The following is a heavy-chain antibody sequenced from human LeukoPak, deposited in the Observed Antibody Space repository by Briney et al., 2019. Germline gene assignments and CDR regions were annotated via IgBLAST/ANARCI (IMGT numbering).Heavy chain of an antibody. D-gene: IGHD3-3*01. Sequence: ASVKVSCKTSGYTFTSYAIQWVRQAPGQRLEWMGWINAGNGNTKYSQKFQGRVTITRDTSATTAYMELSTLRPEDTAVYYCAREHDFWSPYAFDIWGQGTMVTVSS. CDR3: AREHDFWSPYAFDI. CDR2: INAGNGNT. CDR1: GYTFTSYA. V-gene: IGHV1-3*01. J-gene: IGHJ3*02.